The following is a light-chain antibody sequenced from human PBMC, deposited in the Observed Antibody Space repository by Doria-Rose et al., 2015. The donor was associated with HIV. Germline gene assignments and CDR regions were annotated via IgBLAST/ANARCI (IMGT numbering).Light chain of an antibody. CDR1: QSFSSTH. CDR2: DGS. V-gene: IGKV3-20*01. CDR3: HQYGTSWT. J-gene: IGKJ1*01. Sequence: TQSPGTLSLSPGERATLSCRASQSFSSTHLAWYQQKPGQAPSLLIYDGSTRATGIPDMFSASGSGTDFTLTINRLEPEDFALYYCHQYGTSWTFGQGTKVEI.